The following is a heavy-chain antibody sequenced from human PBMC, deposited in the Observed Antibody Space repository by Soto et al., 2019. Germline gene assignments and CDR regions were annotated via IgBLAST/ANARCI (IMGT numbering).Heavy chain of an antibody. CDR2: ISWNSGSI. D-gene: IGHD3-16*02. V-gene: IGHV3-9*01. J-gene: IGHJ4*02. CDR1: GFTFDDYA. CDR3: AKDSSRYIWGSYHDY. Sequence: GGSLRLSCAASGFTFDDYAMHWVRQAPGKGLEWVSGISWNSGSIGYADSVKGRFTISRDNAKNSLYLQMNSLRAEDTALYYCAKDSSRYIWGSYHDYWGQGTLVTVSS.